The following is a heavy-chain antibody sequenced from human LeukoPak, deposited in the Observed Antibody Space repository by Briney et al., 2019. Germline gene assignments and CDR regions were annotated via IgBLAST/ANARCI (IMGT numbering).Heavy chain of an antibody. CDR2: ISSSSSYL. CDR1: GFTFSSYS. V-gene: IGHV3-21*01. D-gene: IGHD2-15*01. CDR3: ASCSGGSCYLDY. Sequence: PGGSLRLSCAASGFTFSSYSMNWVRQAQGKGLERVSSISSSSSYLYYADSVKGRFTISRDNAKNSLYLQMNSLRAEDTAVYYCASCSGGSCYLDYWGQGTLVTVSS. J-gene: IGHJ4*02.